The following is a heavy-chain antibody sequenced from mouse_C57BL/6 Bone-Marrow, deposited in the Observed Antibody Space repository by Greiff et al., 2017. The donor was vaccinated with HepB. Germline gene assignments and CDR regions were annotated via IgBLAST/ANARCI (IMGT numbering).Heavy chain of an antibody. CDR2: IYPVSGET. D-gene: IGHD1-1*01. CDR1: VYTFTDHI. Sequence: HLHHSLSYLSIPFSSFTLSFKASVYTFTDHIMNWVKNRPVHCLEWIGMIYPVSGETNYNQKFMGKATFSVDRSSSTVYMVLNSLTSEDPAVYYCGRDITTVVATDYWGQGTTLTVSS. CDR3: GRDITTVVATDY. V-gene: IGHV1-11*01. J-gene: IGHJ2*01.